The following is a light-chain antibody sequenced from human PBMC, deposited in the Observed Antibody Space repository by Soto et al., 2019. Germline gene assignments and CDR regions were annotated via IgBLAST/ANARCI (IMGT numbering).Light chain of an antibody. V-gene: IGKV3-20*01. CDR1: QTVSNSY. CDR3: QQYCSSPQT. CDR2: DAS. J-gene: IGKJ1*01. Sequence: EIVLTQSPGTLSLSPGERATLSCRASQTVSNSYLAWYQQKPGQAPRLLIFDASTRATFIPGWFSGSGSGTDFTLTISSLEPEDFAVYYWQQYCSSPQTFGQGTKLEIK.